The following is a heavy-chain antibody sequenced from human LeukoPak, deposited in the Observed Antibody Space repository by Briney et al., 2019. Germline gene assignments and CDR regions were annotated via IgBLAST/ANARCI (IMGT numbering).Heavy chain of an antibody. V-gene: IGHV4-34*01. CDR1: GGSFSCYY. CDR3: ARWGSGWYYFDY. J-gene: IGHJ4*02. CDR2: INHSGST. Sequence: PSETLSLTCAVYGGSFSCYYWSWIRQPPGKGLEWIGEINHSGSTNYNPSLKSRVTISVDTSKNQFSLKLSSVTAADTAVYYCARWGSGWYYFDYWGQGTLVTVSS. D-gene: IGHD6-19*01.